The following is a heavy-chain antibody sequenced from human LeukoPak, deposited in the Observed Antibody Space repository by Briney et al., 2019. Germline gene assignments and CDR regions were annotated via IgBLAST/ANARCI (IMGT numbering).Heavy chain of an antibody. CDR2: INHSGST. D-gene: IGHD5-18*01. Sequence: SETLSLTCAVYGGSFSGYYWSWIRQPPGKGLEWIGEINHSGSTNYNPSLKSRVTISVDTSKNQFSLKLSSVTAADTAVYYCARGRGYRRTFYYYYYMDVWGKGTTVTVSS. CDR1: GGSFSGYY. V-gene: IGHV4-34*01. CDR3: ARGRGYRRTFYYYYYMDV. J-gene: IGHJ6*03.